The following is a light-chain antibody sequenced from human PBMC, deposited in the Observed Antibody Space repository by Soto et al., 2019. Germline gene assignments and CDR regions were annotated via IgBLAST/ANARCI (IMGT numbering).Light chain of an antibody. J-gene: IGKJ1*01. V-gene: IGKV1-5*01. CDR3: QQYNSFWT. Sequence: DIHMTQSPSPLSASVGDRVTITYRASQSISSWLAWYQQKPGKAPKLLIYDASYLERGVPSRFSGSGSGTEFTLTISSLQPDDLATYYCQQYNSFWTFGQGTKVDI. CDR2: DAS. CDR1: QSISSW.